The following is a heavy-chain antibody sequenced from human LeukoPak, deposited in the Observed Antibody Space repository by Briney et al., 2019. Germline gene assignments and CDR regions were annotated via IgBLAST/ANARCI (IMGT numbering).Heavy chain of an antibody. CDR3: APLDYYGSGLDY. Sequence: SETLSLTCAVYGGSFSGYYWSWIRQPPGKGLEWIGEINHSGSTNYNPSLKSRVTISIDTSKNQFSLKLRSLTAADTAVYYCAPLDYYGSGLDYWGQGTLVPVSS. V-gene: IGHV4-34*01. CDR2: INHSGST. CDR1: GGSFSGYY. J-gene: IGHJ4*02. D-gene: IGHD3-10*01.